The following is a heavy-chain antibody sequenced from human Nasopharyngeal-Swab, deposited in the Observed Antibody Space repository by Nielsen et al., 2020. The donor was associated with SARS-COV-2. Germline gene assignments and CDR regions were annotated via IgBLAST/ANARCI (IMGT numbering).Heavy chain of an antibody. CDR2: IYYSGST. Sequence: SETLSLTCTVSGGSISNYYWSWIRQSPGKGLEWIGYIYYSGSTNYNPSLKSRVTISVDTSKNQFSLKLSSVTAADTAVYYCARAKGYYDSSGYYYYYYMDVWGKGTTVTVSS. D-gene: IGHD3-22*01. CDR1: GGSISNYY. CDR3: ARAKGYYDSSGYYYYYYMDV. V-gene: IGHV4-59*01. J-gene: IGHJ6*03.